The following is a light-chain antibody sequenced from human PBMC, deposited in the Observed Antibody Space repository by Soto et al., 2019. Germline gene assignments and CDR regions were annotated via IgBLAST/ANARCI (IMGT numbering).Light chain of an antibody. CDR3: LQYSSHSWT. CDR1: RSISDS. CDR2: DAS. V-gene: IGKV1-5*01. Sequence: DIQMTQSPSTLSRSVGDRVTITCRASRSISDSLAWYQQKPGKAPKLLIFDASSLKSGVPSRFSGSGSGTEFTLTISGLQPDDVATYYCLQYSSHSWTFGQGTKVEIK. J-gene: IGKJ1*01.